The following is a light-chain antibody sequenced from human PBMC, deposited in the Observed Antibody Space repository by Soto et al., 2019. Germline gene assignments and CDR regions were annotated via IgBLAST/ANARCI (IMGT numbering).Light chain of an antibody. Sequence: QSALTQPASVSGSPGQSITIPCTGTSSDVGGYIYVSWYQQHPGKAPKLMIYDVTSRPSGVSYRFSGSKSGNTASLTISGLQAEDEADYYCSSYTTSSSSVFGTGTKVTXL. V-gene: IGLV2-14*01. J-gene: IGLJ1*01. CDR3: SSYTTSSSSV. CDR2: DVT. CDR1: SSDVGGYIY.